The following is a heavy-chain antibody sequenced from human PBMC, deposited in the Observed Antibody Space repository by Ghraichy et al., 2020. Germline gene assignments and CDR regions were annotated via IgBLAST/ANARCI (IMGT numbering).Heavy chain of an antibody. CDR2: INSDGSTT. D-gene: IGHD3-10*01. V-gene: IGHV3-74*03. CDR1: AFTFINSW. CDR3: VKDYYGSGRS. J-gene: IGHJ5*02. Sequence: GESLNISCVDSAFTFINSWMHWVRQVPGKGLVWVSRINSDGSTTTYADSVKGRFTISRDNAKNTLYLQMNSLRVDDTAVYYCVKDYYGSGRSWGQGTLVTVSS.